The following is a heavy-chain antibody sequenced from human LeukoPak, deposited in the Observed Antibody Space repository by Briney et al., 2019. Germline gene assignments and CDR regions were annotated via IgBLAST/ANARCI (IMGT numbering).Heavy chain of an antibody. CDR2: IYSGGST. V-gene: IGHV3-53*01. D-gene: IGHD3-10*01. Sequence: GGSLRLSCAASGFTVSSNYISCVRQAPGKGLERVSAIYSGGSTYYADSVKGRFTISRDNSKNPLYLQMNSLRAEDTAVYYCASGSGSYRTPYYYMDVWGTGTTVTVSS. CDR3: ASGSGSYRTPYYYMDV. J-gene: IGHJ6*03. CDR1: GFTVSSNY.